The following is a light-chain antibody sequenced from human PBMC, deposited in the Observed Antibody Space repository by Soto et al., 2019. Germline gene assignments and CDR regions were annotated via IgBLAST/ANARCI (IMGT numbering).Light chain of an antibody. CDR1: SSDIGGYNY. CDR2: EVS. Sequence: QSALTQPASVSGSPGQSITISCTGTSSDIGGYNYVSWYRQYPDKAPKLMIYEVSNRPSGVSNRFSGSKSGNTASLTISGLHAEDEADYYCSSYRSNTFVVFGGGTKLTVL. CDR3: SSYRSNTFVV. V-gene: IGLV2-14*01. J-gene: IGLJ2*01.